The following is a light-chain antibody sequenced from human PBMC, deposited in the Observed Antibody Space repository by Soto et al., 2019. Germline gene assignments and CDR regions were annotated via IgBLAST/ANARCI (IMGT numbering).Light chain of an antibody. Sequence: QYVLTQPPSVSVAPGQRVTISCTGSSSKIGAGYDVHRYQQLPGTPRKHLINGNTNRPPGVPDRFSGSKTGTSASLAISGIQAEDEADYYWRAYVRSLSGWVFGGGTKVTVL. V-gene: IGLV1-40*01. J-gene: IGLJ3*02. CDR2: GNT. CDR3: RAYVRSLSGWV. CDR1: SSKIGAGYD.